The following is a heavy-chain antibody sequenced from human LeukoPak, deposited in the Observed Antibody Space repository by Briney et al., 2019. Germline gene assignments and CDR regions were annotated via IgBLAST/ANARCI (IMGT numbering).Heavy chain of an antibody. J-gene: IGHJ4*02. CDR1: GFTFSSYW. V-gene: IGHV3-7*01. D-gene: IGHD6-13*01. CDR2: IKQGGSEK. CDR3: ARDSSSWYNFFDY. Sequence: GGSLRLSCAASGFTFSSYWMCWVRQAPGKGLEWVANIKQGGSEKYYVDSVKGRFTISRDNAKNSLYLQMNSLRAEDTAVYYCARDSSSWYNFFDYWGQGTLVTVSS.